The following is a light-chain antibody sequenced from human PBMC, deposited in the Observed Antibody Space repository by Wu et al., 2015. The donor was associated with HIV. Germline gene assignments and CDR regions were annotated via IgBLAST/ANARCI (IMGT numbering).Light chain of an antibody. J-gene: IGKJ1*01. CDR3: QQYNNWPRT. CDR2: EAS. Sequence: EIVMTQSPATLSVSPGERATLSCRASQSVRSNLAWYQHKPGQGPRLLIYEASTRATGVPARFSGSASGTEFTLTISSLQSEDFAVYYCQQYNNWPRTFGQRDQ. CDR1: QSVRSN. V-gene: IGKV3-15*01.